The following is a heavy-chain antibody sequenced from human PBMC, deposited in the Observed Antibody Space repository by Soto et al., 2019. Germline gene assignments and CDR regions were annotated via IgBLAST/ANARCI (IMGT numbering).Heavy chain of an antibody. CDR1: GFTCSSYP. V-gene: IGHV3-23*01. CDR3: AKDHRYFDWLWRVHDY. CDR2: SSGSGSST. J-gene: IGHJ4*02. Sequence: GSTRRSGAPSGFTCSSYPMSRVCHAQGKGLEWVSASSGSGSSTYDADSVQGRFTISRDNSKNNRYLQMNSLRAEDTAVYYCAKDHRYFDWLWRVHDYWGQRTLVVASS. D-gene: IGHD3-9*01.